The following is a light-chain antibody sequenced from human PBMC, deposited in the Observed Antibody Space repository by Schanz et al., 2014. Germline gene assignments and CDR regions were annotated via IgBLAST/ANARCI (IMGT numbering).Light chain of an antibody. CDR1: SSDVGGYSF. CDR2: EGS. J-gene: IGLJ2*01. CDR3: SSHSLTSILV. V-gene: IGLV2-23*01. Sequence: QSALTQPPSASGSPGQSVTISCTGTSSDVGGYSFVSWYQQHPGKAPKLIIYEGSARASGLFNRFSGSRSGITASLTISGLQADDEADYYCSSHSLTSILVFGGGTKLTVL.